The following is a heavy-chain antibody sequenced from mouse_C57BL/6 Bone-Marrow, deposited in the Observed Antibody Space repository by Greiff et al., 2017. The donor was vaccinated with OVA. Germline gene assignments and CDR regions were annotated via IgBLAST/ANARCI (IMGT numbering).Heavy chain of an antibody. CDR1: GYTFTSYW. D-gene: IGHD2-1*01. Sequence: VQLQQSGAELVKPGASAKLSCKASGYTFTSYWMHWVKQRPGQGLEWIGMIHPNSGSTNYNEKFKSKATLTVDKSSSTAYMQLIRLTSEDSAVYYGAKGIYYGNAWFAYWGQGTLVTVSA. CDR2: IHPNSGST. J-gene: IGHJ3*01. V-gene: IGHV1-64*01. CDR3: AKGIYYGNAWFAY.